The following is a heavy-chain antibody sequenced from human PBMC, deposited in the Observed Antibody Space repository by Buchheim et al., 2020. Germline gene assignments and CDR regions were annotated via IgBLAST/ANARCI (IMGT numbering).Heavy chain of an antibody. CDR3: ARDWGSGSSLFDY. CDR2: IKQDGSEK. J-gene: IGHJ4*02. Sequence: EVQLVESGGGLVQPGGSLRLSCAASGFTFSSYWMSWVRQAQGKGLEWVANIKQDGSEKYYVDSVKGRFTIYRDNAKNSMYLQMNSLRAEDTAVYYCARDWGSGSSLFDYWGQGTL. D-gene: IGHD3-10*01. CDR1: GFTFSSYW. V-gene: IGHV3-7*01.